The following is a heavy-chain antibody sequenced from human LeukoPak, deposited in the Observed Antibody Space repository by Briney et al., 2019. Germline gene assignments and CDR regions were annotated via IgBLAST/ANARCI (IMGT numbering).Heavy chain of an antibody. CDR2: INHSGST. V-gene: IGHV4-34*01. Sequence: SETLSLTCAVYGGSFSGYYWSWIRQPPGKGLEWIGEINHSGSTNYNPSLKSRVTISVDTSKNQFSLKLSSATAADTAVYYCARGRLVHDAFDIWGQGTTVTVSS. J-gene: IGHJ3*02. CDR3: ARGRLVHDAFDI. D-gene: IGHD3-9*01. CDR1: GGSFSGYY.